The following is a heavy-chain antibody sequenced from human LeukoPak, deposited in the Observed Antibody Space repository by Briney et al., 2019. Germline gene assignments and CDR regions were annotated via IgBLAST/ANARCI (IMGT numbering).Heavy chain of an antibody. Sequence: GGSLRLSCTASGFSFSGHWMHWARQLPGKGLVWVSRISPTGSTTSYADSVKGRFAISRDNSKNTLYLQMSSLRAEDTAVYSCARESSGGQYFFDHWGQGTLVTVSS. V-gene: IGHV3-74*01. CDR1: GFSFSGHW. CDR3: ARESSGGQYFFDH. D-gene: IGHD3-10*01. J-gene: IGHJ4*02. CDR2: ISPTGSTT.